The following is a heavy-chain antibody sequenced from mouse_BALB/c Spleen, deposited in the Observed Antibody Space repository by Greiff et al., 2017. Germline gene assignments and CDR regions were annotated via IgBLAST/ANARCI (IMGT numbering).Heavy chain of an antibody. CDR2: INPYNGGT. Sequence: VQLQQSGPELVKPGASMKISCKASGYSFTGYTMNWVKQSHGKNLEWRGLINPYNGGTSYNQQFKGKATLTVDKASSTASMELISLKSEDSAVFYCAVYGYDCGFAYWGQGTLVTVAA. D-gene: IGHD2-2*01. CDR1: GYSFTGYT. CDR3: AVYGYDCGFAY. V-gene: IGHV1S135*01. J-gene: IGHJ3*01.